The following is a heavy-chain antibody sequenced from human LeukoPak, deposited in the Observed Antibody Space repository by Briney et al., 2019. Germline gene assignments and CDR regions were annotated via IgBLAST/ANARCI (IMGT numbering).Heavy chain of an antibody. CDR3: ARGLLRGSSWFSP. V-gene: IGHV4-59*12. D-gene: IGHD6-13*01. CDR2: VYYTGNT. J-gene: IGHJ5*02. Sequence: PSETLSLTCSVSGGTLNSFYWSWIRQPPGKGLEWIGYVYYTGNTNYNPSLKSRVTISVDTSKNQFSLKLSSVTAADTAVYYCARGLLRGSSWFSPWGQGTLVTVSS. CDR1: GGTLNSFY.